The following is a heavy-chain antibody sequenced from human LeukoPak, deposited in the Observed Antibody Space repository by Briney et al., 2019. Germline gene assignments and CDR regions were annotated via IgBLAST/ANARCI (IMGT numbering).Heavy chain of an antibody. V-gene: IGHV4-59*01. J-gene: IGHJ5*02. CDR3: ARDRRGRGFDP. Sequence: SETLSLTCTVSGGSISSYYWSWIRQPPGKGLEWIGYIYYSGSTNYNPSLKSRVTISVDTSKNQFSLKLSSVTAADTAVYYCARDRRGRGFDPWGQGTLVTVSS. CDR2: IYYSGST. CDR1: GGSISSYY. D-gene: IGHD3-10*01.